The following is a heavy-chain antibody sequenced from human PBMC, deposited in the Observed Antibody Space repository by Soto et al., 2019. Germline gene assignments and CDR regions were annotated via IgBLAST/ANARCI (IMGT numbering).Heavy chain of an antibody. Sequence: GASVKVSCKASGYTFTGYYMHWLRQALGQGLEWMGWINPNSGDTNYAQKFQGWVTMTRDASISTAYMELSRLTSDDTAVYYCARDPNNGVSDAFDIWGQGTMVTVSS. CDR1: GYTFTGYY. CDR3: ARDPNNGVSDAFDI. CDR2: INPNSGDT. J-gene: IGHJ3*02. D-gene: IGHD4-17*01. V-gene: IGHV1-2*04.